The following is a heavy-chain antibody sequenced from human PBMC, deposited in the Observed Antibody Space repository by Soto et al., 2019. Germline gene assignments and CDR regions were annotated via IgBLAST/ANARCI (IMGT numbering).Heavy chain of an antibody. J-gene: IGHJ6*02. CDR1: GFTFSSYG. D-gene: IGHD4-4*01. CDR2: IWYDGSNK. CDR3: ARDLGYSNYYYYYGMDV. V-gene: IGHV3-33*01. Sequence: HPGGSLRLSCAASGFTFSSYGMHWVRQAPGKGLEWVAVIWYDGSNKYYADSVKGRFTISRDNSKNTLYLQMNSLRAEDTAVYYCARDLGYSNYYYYYGMDVWGQGTTVTVSS.